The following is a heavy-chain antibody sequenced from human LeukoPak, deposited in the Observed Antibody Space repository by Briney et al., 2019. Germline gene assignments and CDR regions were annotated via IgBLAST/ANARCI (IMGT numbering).Heavy chain of an antibody. Sequence: ASVKVSCKASGYIFTSYIMNWVRQAPGQGLEWMGWINTNTGNPTYAQGFTGRFVFSLDTSVSTAYLQINSLKAEDTAVYYCARPLSGTAMVTPYWGQGTLVTVSS. CDR2: INTNTGNP. CDR1: GYIFTSYI. J-gene: IGHJ4*02. V-gene: IGHV7-4-1*02. D-gene: IGHD5-18*01. CDR3: ARPLSGTAMVTPY.